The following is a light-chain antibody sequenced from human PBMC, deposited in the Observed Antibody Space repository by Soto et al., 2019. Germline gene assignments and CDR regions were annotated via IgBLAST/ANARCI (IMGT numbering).Light chain of an antibody. Sequence: EIVMTQSPATLSVSPGERATLSCRASQSVSSNLAWYQQKPGQAPRLLIYGASTRATGIAARFSGSGSGTKYTLTISSLQSEDFAVYYCQQYNNWPSFTFGPGTKVDIK. V-gene: IGKV3-15*01. CDR1: QSVSSN. CDR2: GAS. CDR3: QQYNNWPSFT. J-gene: IGKJ3*01.